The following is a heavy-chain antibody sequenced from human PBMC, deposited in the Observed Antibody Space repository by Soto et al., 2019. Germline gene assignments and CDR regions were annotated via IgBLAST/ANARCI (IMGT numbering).Heavy chain of an antibody. CDR1: GFTFSSYA. V-gene: IGHV3-23*01. Sequence: PGGSLRLSCAASGFTFSSYAMNWVRQAPGKGLEWVSAISGSAATTHFADSVKGRFTISRDNSKNTLYLQMNSLRAEDTAVYCCARDRSYYDSSGSYSPPYWGQGTLVTVSS. D-gene: IGHD3-22*01. J-gene: IGHJ4*02. CDR3: ARDRSYYDSSGSYSPPY. CDR2: ISGSAATT.